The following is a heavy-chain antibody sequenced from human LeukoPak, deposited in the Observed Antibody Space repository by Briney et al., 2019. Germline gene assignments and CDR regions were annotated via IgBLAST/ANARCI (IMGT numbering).Heavy chain of an antibody. CDR3: ARDRDYFDY. V-gene: IGHV4-59*12. Sequence: SETLSLTCTVSGGSISSYYWSWIRQPPGKGLEWIGYIYHSGSTYYNPSLKSRVTISVDRSKNQFSLKLSSVTAADTAVYYCARDRDYFDYWGQGTLVTVSS. CDR2: IYHSGST. CDR1: GGSISSYY. J-gene: IGHJ4*02.